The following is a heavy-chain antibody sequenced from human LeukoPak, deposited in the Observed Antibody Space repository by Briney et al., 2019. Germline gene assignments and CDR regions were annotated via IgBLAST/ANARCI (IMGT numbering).Heavy chain of an antibody. Sequence: GRSLRLSCAASGFTFSDYGVHWVRQAPGKGLELVALISYDGSYKYYTDSVKGRFTISRDNSKNMLYLQMNSLRAEDTAVYYCAKRGIAVAGTRTLYYFDYWGQGTLVTVSS. CDR2: ISYDGSYK. D-gene: IGHD6-19*01. J-gene: IGHJ4*02. V-gene: IGHV3-30*18. CDR1: GFTFSDYG. CDR3: AKRGIAVAGTRTLYYFDY.